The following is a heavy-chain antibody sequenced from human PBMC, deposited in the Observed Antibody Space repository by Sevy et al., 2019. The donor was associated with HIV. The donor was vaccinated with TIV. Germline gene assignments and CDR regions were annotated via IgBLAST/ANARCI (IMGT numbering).Heavy chain of an antibody. V-gene: IGHV1-18*01. CDR3: ASALEIWFGDPEGY. J-gene: IGHJ4*02. Sequence: ASVKVSCKASGYTFTSYGISWVRQAPGQGLEWMGWISAYNGNTNYAQKLQGRVTMTTDTSTSTAYMELRSLRSDDTAVYYCASALEIWFGDPEGYWGQGTLVTVSS. D-gene: IGHD3-10*01. CDR2: ISAYNGNT. CDR1: GYTFTSYG.